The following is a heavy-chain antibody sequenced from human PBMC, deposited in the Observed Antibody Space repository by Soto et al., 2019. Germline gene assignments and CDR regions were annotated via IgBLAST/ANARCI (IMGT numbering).Heavy chain of an antibody. V-gene: IGHV3-30*03. D-gene: IGHD3-16*01. J-gene: IGHJ2*01. CDR2: ISYDGKQT. CDR3: ARDGWGSNWYFDL. CDR1: GVTFKDYG. Sequence: SLRLSCGAPGVTFKDYGMHWVRQAPGKGLEWVAVISYDGKQTYYADSVKGRFTISKDKSKRTLFLQMNGLRVDDTAVYYCARDGWGSNWYFDLWGRGTLVTVSS.